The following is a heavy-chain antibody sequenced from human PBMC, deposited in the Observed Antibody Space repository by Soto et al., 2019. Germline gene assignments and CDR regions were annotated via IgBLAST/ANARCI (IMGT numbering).Heavy chain of an antibody. V-gene: IGHV3-15*01. Sequence: GGSLRLSCAASGFTFSNAWMSWVRQAPGKGLEWVGRIKRETDGGTTDYAAPVKGRFTISRDDSKNTLYLQMNSLKTEDTAVYYCTTGLSSGYYSFDFWGQGTRVTVSS. D-gene: IGHD3-22*01. CDR2: IKRETDGGTT. J-gene: IGHJ4*02. CDR3: TTGLSSGYYSFDF. CDR1: GFTFSNAW.